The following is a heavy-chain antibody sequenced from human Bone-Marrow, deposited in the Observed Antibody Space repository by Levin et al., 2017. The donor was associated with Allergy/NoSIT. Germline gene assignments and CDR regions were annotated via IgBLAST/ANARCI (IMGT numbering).Heavy chain of an antibody. CDR1: GGSVTSYY. D-gene: IGHD3-10*01. V-gene: IGHV4-59*02. Sequence: SQTLSLTCSVSGGSVTSYYWSWIRQPPGKGLEWIGYVYYRGSTSYNPSLKSRVTISLDTSKNQFSLKLSSVITADTAVYYCARWLSEYYFDYWGQGTLVTVSS. CDR3: ARWLSEYYFDY. J-gene: IGHJ4*02. CDR2: VYYRGST.